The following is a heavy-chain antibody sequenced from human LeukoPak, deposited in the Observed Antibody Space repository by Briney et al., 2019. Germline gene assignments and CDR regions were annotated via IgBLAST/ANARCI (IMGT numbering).Heavy chain of an antibody. CDR1: AGSVSSGNYY. V-gene: IGHV4-61*03. CDR2: IYYIGTT. CDR3: ARAYGPNSPLY. J-gene: IGHJ4*02. Sequence: SETLSLTCTVSAGSVSSGNYYWHWIRQPPGEGLVWIGFIYYIGTTNYNPSLKSRVTISVDTSKNHFSLKLTSVTAADTAVYYCARAYGPNSPLYWGQGTLVTVSS. D-gene: IGHD4-23*01.